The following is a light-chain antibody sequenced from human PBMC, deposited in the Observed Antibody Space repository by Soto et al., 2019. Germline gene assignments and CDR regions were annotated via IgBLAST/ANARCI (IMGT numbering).Light chain of an antibody. Sequence: DIQMTQSPSSLSASVGDRVTITCRASQSISSYLNWYQQKPGKAPKLLIYAAFSLHSGVPSRFSGSGSGTDFTLTISSLQPEDFATYYCQQSYNSWTFGQGTKVEIK. V-gene: IGKV1-39*01. J-gene: IGKJ1*01. CDR2: AAF. CDR3: QQSYNSWT. CDR1: QSISSY.